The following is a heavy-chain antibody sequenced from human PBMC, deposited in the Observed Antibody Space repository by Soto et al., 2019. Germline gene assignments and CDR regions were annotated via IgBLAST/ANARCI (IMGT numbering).Heavy chain of an antibody. CDR2: ISYDGSNK. V-gene: IGHV3-30*18. J-gene: IGHJ6*02. D-gene: IGHD3-16*01. Sequence: QVQLVESGGGVVQPGRSLRLSCAASGFTFSSYGMHWVRQAPGKGLEWVAVISYDGSNKYYADSVKGRFTISRDNSKNTLELEMDRLRAEDTGGDYCAKGGGGVLGYYYGMDVWGQGTTVTVSS. CDR1: GFTFSSYG. CDR3: AKGGGGVLGYYYGMDV.